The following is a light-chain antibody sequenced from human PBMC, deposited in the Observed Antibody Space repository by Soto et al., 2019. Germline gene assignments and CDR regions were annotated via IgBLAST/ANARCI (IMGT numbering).Light chain of an antibody. CDR3: HSYDNSLSGWV. V-gene: IGLV1-40*01. J-gene: IGLJ3*02. Sequence: QSVLTQPPSVSVAPGQRVTISCTGSSSNIGADYGVHWYQQLPGTAPKLLIYRNNNRPPGVPDRFSGSKSGTSASLAITGLQAEDEADYYCHSYDNSLSGWVFGGGTQLTVL. CDR2: RNN. CDR1: SSNIGADYG.